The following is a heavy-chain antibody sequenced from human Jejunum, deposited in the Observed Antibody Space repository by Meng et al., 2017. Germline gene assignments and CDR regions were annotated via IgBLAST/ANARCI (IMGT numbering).Heavy chain of an antibody. Sequence: HVQRKEWGPGLVRPSAPRLLMCTVSGVSVNIRTYYWSWIRQPPGKGLEWIAYIDNSVSTNYNPSLKSRVIISVDTSKNQFYLQMSSLTAADTAVYYCARAAAGTGFGYFDLWGRGTLVTVSS. D-gene: IGHD6-19*01. CDR2: IDNSVST. CDR1: GVSVNIRTYY. J-gene: IGHJ2*01. CDR3: ARAAAGTGFGYFDL. V-gene: IGHV4-61*01.